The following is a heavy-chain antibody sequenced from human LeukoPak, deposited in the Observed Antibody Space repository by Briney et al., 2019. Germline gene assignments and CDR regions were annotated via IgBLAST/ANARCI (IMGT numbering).Heavy chain of an antibody. CDR1: GFSFRDYG. J-gene: IGHJ4*02. D-gene: IGHD6-13*01. CDR3: TRSFPVATSASGTDS. V-gene: IGHV3-33*01. Sequence: GGSLRLSCAASGFSFRDYGFHWVRQTPGKGLEWVAVIWTNENYKFYADSVKGRFTISRDNSKNTLFLQMNSLRAEDTGLYYRTRSFPVATSASGTDSWGQGTLVTVSS. CDR2: IWTNENYK.